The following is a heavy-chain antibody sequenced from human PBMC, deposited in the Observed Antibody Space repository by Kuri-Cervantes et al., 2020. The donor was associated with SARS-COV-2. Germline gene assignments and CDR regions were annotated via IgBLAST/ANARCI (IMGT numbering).Heavy chain of an antibody. CDR2: INSDGSST. J-gene: IGHJ4*02. CDR1: GFTFSSYW. Sequence: GGSLRLSCAASGFTFSSYWMHWVRQAPGKGLVWVSRINSDGSSTSYADSVKGRLTISRDNSKNTLYLQMNSLRAEDTAVYYCARSIIAVAGFGGRDYWGQGTLVTVSS. D-gene: IGHD6-19*01. CDR3: ARSIIAVAGFGGRDY. V-gene: IGHV3-74*01.